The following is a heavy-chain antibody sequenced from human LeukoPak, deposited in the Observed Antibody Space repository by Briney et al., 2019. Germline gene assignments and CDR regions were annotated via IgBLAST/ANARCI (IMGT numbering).Heavy chain of an antibody. Sequence: GGSLRLSCAASGFTFSSYWMSWVRQAPGKGLEWVANINQDGSEKYYVDSVKGRFTISRDNAKNSLFLQMNSLRAEDTAVYYCARDVSDENGSSSRIHLDSWGQGTLVSVSS. CDR1: GFTFSSYW. D-gene: IGHD6-6*01. V-gene: IGHV3-7*01. J-gene: IGHJ4*02. CDR3: ARDVSDENGSSSRIHLDS. CDR2: INQDGSEK.